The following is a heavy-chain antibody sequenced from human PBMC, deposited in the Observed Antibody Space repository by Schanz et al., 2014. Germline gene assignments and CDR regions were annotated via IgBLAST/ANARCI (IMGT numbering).Heavy chain of an antibody. CDR3: ASYYLAAVSDYVFDH. CDR1: GYTFSSYG. CDR2: ISPYNGNT. J-gene: IGHJ4*02. Sequence: QVQLVQSGAEVKKPGASVKVSCKTSGYTFSSYGITWVRQAPGQGLEWMGWISPYNGNTNYAPKVQGRVTVTTDTSTSTVYMELRSLTSDDTAVYFCASYYLAAVSDYVFDHWGQGTLVTVSS. D-gene: IGHD3-10*01. V-gene: IGHV1-18*01.